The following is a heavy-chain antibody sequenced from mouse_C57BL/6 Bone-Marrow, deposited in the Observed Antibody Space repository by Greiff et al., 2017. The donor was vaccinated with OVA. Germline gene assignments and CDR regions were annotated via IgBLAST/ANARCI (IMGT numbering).Heavy chain of an antibody. CDR1: GFTFSSYA. D-gene: IGHD2-5*01. J-gene: IGHJ3*01. CDR3: ARLRSNCPWFAY. Sequence: EVKVVESGGGLVKPGGSLKLSCAASGFTFSSYAMSWVRQTPEKRLEWVATISDGGSYTYYPDNVKGRFTISRDNAKNNLYLQMSHLKSEDTAMYYCARLRSNCPWFAYWGQGTLVTVSA. CDR2: ISDGGSYT. V-gene: IGHV5-4*03.